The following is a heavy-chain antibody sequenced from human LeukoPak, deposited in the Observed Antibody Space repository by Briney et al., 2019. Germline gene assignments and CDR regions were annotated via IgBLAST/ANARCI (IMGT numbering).Heavy chain of an antibody. Sequence: PSETLSLTCAVYGGSFSGYYWSWVRQPPGKGLKWIGEINHSGGTNYNPSLKSRVTISVDTSKNQFSLKLSSVTAADTAVYYCARAHGSGSSKGILDYWGQGTLVTVSS. J-gene: IGHJ4*02. CDR1: GGSFSGYY. CDR3: ARAHGSGSSKGILDY. D-gene: IGHD3-10*01. CDR2: INHSGGT. V-gene: IGHV4-34*01.